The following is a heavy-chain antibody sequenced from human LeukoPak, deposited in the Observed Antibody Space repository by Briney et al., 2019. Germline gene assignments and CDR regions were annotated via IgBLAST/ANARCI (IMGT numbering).Heavy chain of an antibody. CDR1: GYTFTSYG. J-gene: IGHJ6*03. CDR3: ARGLSSTSLETPGYYYYMDV. Sequence: ASVKVSCKASGYTFTSYGISWVRQAPGQGLEWMGWISAYNGNTNYAQKHQGRVTMTTDTSTSTAYMELRSLRSDDTAVYYCARGLSSTSLETPGYYYYMDVWGKGTTVTVSS. V-gene: IGHV1-18*01. CDR2: ISAYNGNT. D-gene: IGHD2-2*01.